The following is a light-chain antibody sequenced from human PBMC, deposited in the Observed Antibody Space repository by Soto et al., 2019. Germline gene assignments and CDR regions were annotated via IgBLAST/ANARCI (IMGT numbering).Light chain of an antibody. CDR1: QSVSSSY. Sequence: EIVLTRSPGTLSLSPGERATLSCRASQSVSSSYLAWYQQKPGQAPRLLIYGASSRATGIPDRFSGSGSGTDFTLNISSLEPEDFAVYYCRQYGSSRTFGQGNKVDIX. J-gene: IGKJ1*01. CDR3: RQYGSSRT. CDR2: GAS. V-gene: IGKV3-20*01.